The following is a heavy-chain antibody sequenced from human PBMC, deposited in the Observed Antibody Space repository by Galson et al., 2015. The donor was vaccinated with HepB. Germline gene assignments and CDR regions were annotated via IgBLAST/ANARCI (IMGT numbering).Heavy chain of an antibody. CDR2: IWYDGSNK. CDR3: ARDSSGSVRGYDKNYYYYGMDV. CDR1: GFTFSSYG. Sequence: SLRLSCAASGFTFSSYGMHWVRQAPGKGLEWVAVIWYDGSNKYYADSVKGRFTISRDNSKNTLYLQMNSLRAEDTAVYYCARDSSGSVRGYDKNYYYYGMDVWGQGTTVTVSS. J-gene: IGHJ6*02. V-gene: IGHV3-33*08. D-gene: IGHD5-12*01.